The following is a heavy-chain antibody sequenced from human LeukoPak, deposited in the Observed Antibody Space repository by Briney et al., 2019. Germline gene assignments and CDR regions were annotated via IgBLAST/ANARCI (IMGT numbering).Heavy chain of an antibody. CDR3: ARDVSGSLDY. V-gene: IGHV3-7*03. J-gene: IGHJ4*02. D-gene: IGHD1-26*01. CDR2: IGRDGSEK. CDR1: GFTFSTYW. Sequence: GGSLRLSCAASGFTFSTYWMAWVRQAPGKGLEWVANIGRDGSEKNRVDSVRDRFTISRDNTKNSLYLQMNSLTVEDTAMYHCARDVSGSLDYWGRGTLVTVSS.